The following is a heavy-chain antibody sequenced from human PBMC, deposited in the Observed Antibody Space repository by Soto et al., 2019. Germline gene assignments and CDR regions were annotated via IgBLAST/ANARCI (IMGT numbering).Heavy chain of an antibody. J-gene: IGHJ3*02. CDR1: GFTFSSYW. D-gene: IGHD1-26*01. Sequence: GESLKISCAASGFTFSSYWMSWVRQAPGKGLEWVANIKQDGSEKYYVDSVKGRFTISRDNAKNSLYLQMNSLRAEDTAVYYCARDQASGSYYDAFDIWGQGTMVTVSS. CDR3: ARDQASGSYYDAFDI. V-gene: IGHV3-7*01. CDR2: IKQDGSEK.